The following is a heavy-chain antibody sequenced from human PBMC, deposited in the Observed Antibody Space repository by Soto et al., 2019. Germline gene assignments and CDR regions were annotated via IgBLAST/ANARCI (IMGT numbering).Heavy chain of an antibody. V-gene: IGHV1-2*04. Sequence: GASVKVSCKASGYTFTGYYMHWVRQAPGQGLEWMGWINPNSGGTNYAQKFQGWVTMTRDTSISAAYMELSRLRSDDTAVYYCARALVPYYYYGMDVWGQGTTVTVSS. CDR3: ARALVPYYYYGMDV. J-gene: IGHJ6*02. CDR1: GYTFTGYY. CDR2: INPNSGGT.